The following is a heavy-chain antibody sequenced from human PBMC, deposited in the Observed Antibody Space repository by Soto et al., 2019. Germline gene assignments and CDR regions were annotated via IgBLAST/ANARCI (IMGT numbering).Heavy chain of an antibody. CDR1: GGACSGYD. Sequence: PSETLSLTCAVDGGACSGYDWTWIRQPPGTGLEWIGEINHSGSTNYNPSLKSRVTISVDTSKNQFSLKLTSVPAADTAVYYCARDKITGLLDYWGQGTLVTVSS. CDR2: INHSGST. J-gene: IGHJ4*02. V-gene: IGHV4-34*01. CDR3: ARDKITGLLDY. D-gene: IGHD2-8*02.